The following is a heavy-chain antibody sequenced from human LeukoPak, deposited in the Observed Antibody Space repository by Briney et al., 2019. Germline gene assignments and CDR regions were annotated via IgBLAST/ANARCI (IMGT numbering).Heavy chain of an antibody. CDR2: INPKSGGT. V-gene: IGHV1-2*02. Sequence: GASVKVSCKASGYTFTGYYMHWVRQAPRQGLEWMGWINPKSGGTNYAQKFQGRVTMTRDTSINTAYMDLSSLRSDDTAVYYCARDRAILAMDYEFDYWGQGTLVTVSS. D-gene: IGHD3-16*01. CDR3: ARDRAILAMDYEFDY. CDR1: GYTFTGYY. J-gene: IGHJ4*02.